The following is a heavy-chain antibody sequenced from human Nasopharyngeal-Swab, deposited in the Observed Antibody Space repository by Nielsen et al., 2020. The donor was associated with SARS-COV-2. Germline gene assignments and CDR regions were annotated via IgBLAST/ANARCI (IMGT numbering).Heavy chain of an antibody. Sequence: SETLSLTCTVSGGSISSYYWSWIRQPPGKGLEWIGYIYYSGGTNYNPSLKSRVTISVDTSKNQFSLKLSSVTAADTAVYYCARGYGSGSYSYMDVWGKGTTVTVSS. D-gene: IGHD3-10*01. J-gene: IGHJ6*03. CDR2: IYYSGGT. V-gene: IGHV4-59*01. CDR1: GGSISSYY. CDR3: ARGYGSGSYSYMDV.